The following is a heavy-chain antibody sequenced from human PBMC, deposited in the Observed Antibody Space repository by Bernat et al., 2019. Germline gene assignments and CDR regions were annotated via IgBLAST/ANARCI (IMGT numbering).Heavy chain of an antibody. CDR2: ISYDGSNK. CDR3: ARDISTYGYGYFDY. D-gene: IGHD5-18*01. V-gene: IGHV3-30*03. CDR1: GFTFSSYG. J-gene: IGHJ4*02. Sequence: QVQLVESGGGVVQPGRSLRLSCAASGFTFSSYGMHWVRQAPGKGLEWVAVISYDGSNKYYADSVKGRFTISRDNSRNTLYLQMNSLRAEDTAVYYCARDISTYGYGYFDYWGQGTLVTVSS.